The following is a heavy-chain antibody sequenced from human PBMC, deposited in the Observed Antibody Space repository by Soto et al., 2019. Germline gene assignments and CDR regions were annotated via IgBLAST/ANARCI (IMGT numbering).Heavy chain of an antibody. Sequence: GGSLRLSCAASGFTFSSYAMHWVRQAPGKGLEWVAVISYDGSNKYYADSVKGRFTISRDNSKNTLYLQMNSLRAEDTAVYYCARDLSGSYGPHWGQGTLVTVSS. V-gene: IGHV3-30-3*01. CDR3: ARDLSGSYGPH. D-gene: IGHD1-26*01. CDR2: ISYDGSNK. CDR1: GFTFSSYA. J-gene: IGHJ4*02.